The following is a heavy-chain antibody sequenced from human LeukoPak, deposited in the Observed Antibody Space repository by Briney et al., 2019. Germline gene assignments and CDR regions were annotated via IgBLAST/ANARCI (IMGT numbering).Heavy chain of an antibody. V-gene: IGHV3-33*01. CDR1: GFTFSGYA. CDR3: ATNYGSGNTDHYFDY. J-gene: IGHJ4*02. Sequence: GRSLRLSCAASGFTFSGYAMHWVRQAPGKGLEWVTVVWSDGTNKYYADSVKGRLTVSRDNSKNTLFLQMNSLRAEDTAVYYCATNYGSGNTDHYFDYWGQGTLVTVSS. CDR2: VWSDGTNK. D-gene: IGHD3-10*01.